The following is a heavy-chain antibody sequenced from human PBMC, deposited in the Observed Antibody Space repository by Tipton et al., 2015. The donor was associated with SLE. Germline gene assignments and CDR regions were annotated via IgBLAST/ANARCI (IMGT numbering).Heavy chain of an antibody. J-gene: IGHJ4*02. CDR3: ARGSGNFDY. Sequence: TLSLTCTVSGGSMSSGSYYWSWIRQPAGKGLEWIGRIYTSGSTNYNPSLKSRITISVDASKKQFSLKLSSVTAADTAVYYCARGSGNFDYWGQGALVTVSS. V-gene: IGHV4-61*02. D-gene: IGHD3-3*01. CDR1: GGSMSSGSYY. CDR2: IYTSGST.